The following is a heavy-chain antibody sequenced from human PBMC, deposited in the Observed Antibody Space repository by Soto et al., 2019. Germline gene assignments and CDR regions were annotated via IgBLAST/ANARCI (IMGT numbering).Heavy chain of an antibody. Sequence: EVQLVESGGGLVKPGGSLRLSCAASGFTFSSYSMNWIRQAPGRGLEWVSSISHSSNYIYYADSVKGRFTISRDNAKNSLFLQMNGLRDADTAIYYCARDWEIAAHYYYFPGPDVWGKVSTVTVSS. CDR2: ISHSSNYI. D-gene: IGHD6-6*01. CDR3: ARDWEIAAHYYYFPGPDV. J-gene: IGHJ6*04. V-gene: IGHV3-21*01. CDR1: GFTFSSYS.